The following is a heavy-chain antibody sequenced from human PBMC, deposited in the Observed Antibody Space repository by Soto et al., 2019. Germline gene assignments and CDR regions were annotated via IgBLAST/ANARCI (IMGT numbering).Heavy chain of an antibody. J-gene: IGHJ5*02. D-gene: IGHD2-2*01. CDR3: ARAFKDVLGPAAKHVDP. CDR2: IYYSGST. V-gene: IGHV4-31*03. CDR1: GGSISSGGYY. Sequence: QVQLQESGPGLVKPSQTLSLTCTVSGGSISSGGYYWSWLRQHPGKGLEWIGYIYYSGSTYYNPSLKCRVSISVDTSKNQFSPKLSSVTAADTAVYYCARAFKDVLGPAAKHVDPWGQGTLVTVSS.